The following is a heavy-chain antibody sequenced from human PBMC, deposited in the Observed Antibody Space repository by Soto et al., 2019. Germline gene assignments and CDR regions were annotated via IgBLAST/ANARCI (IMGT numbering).Heavy chain of an antibody. CDR1: GFTFSSYG. CDR3: ARDTSSGWPDYFDY. Sequence: QVQLVESGGGVVQPGRSLRLSCAASGFTFSSYGMHWVRQAPGKGLEWVAVIWYDGSNKYYADSVKGRFTISRDNSKNTLYLQMNSLRAEDTAVYYCARDTSSGWPDYFDYWGQGTLVTVSS. D-gene: IGHD6-19*01. J-gene: IGHJ4*02. CDR2: IWYDGSNK. V-gene: IGHV3-33*01.